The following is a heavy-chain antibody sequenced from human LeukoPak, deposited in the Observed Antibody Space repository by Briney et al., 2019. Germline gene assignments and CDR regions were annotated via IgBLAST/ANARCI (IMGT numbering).Heavy chain of an antibody. CDR2: ISWNSGSI. Sequence: GRSLRLSRAASGFTFDDYAMHWVRQAPGKGLEWVSGISWNSGSIGYADSVKGRLTISRDNAKNSLYLQMNSLRAEDTALYYCAKESGWYGEPFFDYWGQGTLVTVSS. J-gene: IGHJ4*02. V-gene: IGHV3-9*01. CDR3: AKESGWYGEPFFDY. CDR1: GFTFDDYA. D-gene: IGHD6-19*01.